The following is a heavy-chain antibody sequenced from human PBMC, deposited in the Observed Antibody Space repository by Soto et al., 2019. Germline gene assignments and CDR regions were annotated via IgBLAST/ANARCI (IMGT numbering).Heavy chain of an antibody. Sequence: TSETLSLTCTVSGGSISSYYWSWIRQPPGKGLEWIGYIYYSGSTNYNPSLKSRVTISVDTSKNQFSLKLSSVTAADTAVYYCARLDFWSGYYSDYYYGKDVWGQGTTVTVSS. D-gene: IGHD3-3*01. V-gene: IGHV4-59*01. CDR1: GGSISSYY. J-gene: IGHJ6*02. CDR2: IYYSGST. CDR3: ARLDFWSGYYSDYYYGKDV.